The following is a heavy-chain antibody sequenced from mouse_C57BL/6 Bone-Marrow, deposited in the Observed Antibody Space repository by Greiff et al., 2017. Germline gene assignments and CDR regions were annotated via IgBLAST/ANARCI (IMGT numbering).Heavy chain of an antibody. CDR1: GYAFSSYW. Sequence: VQLQQSGASVKISCKASGYAFSSYWMNWVKQRPGKGLEWIRQIYPGDGDTNYNGKFKGKATLTADKSSSTAYMQLSSLTSEDSAVYFCAREPFDYWGQGTTLTVSS. J-gene: IGHJ2*01. CDR2: IYPGDGDT. V-gene: IGHV1-80*01. CDR3: AREPFDY.